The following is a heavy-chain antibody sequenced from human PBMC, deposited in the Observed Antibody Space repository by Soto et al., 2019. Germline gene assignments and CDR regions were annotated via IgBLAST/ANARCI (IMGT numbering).Heavy chain of an antibody. CDR2: IYWNDDK. D-gene: IGHD3-10*01. CDR1: GFSLSTSGVG. CDR3: ARGASRARGSGRGFQH. V-gene: IGHV2-5*01. J-gene: IGHJ1*01. Sequence: QITLKESGPTLVKPTQTLTLTCTFSGFSLSTSGVGVGWIRQPPGKALEWLALIYWNDDKRYSPSLKSRLTITKDTSKNQVVLTMTNMDPVDTATYYCARGASRARGSGRGFQHWGQGTLVTVSS.